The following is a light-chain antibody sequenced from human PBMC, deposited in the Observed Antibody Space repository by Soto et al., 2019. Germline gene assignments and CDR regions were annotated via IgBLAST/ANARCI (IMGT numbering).Light chain of an antibody. Sequence: QSALTQPASVSGSPGQSITISCTGTNRDIGSNNNYVSWYQQHPGRAPQLVIFDVSNRPSGVSDRFSGSKSGNTASLTISGLQTEDEADYYCCSYTSDGTLVVFGGGTKLTVL. J-gene: IGLJ2*01. CDR2: DVS. V-gene: IGLV2-14*03. CDR3: CSYTSDGTLVV. CDR1: NRDIGSNNNY.